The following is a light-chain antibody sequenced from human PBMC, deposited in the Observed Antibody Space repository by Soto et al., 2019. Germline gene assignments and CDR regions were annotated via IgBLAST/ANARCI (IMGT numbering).Light chain of an antibody. V-gene: IGLV2-14*01. Sequence: QSGLTQPASVSGSPGQSITISCTGTNIDVGGYNYVSWYQQHPGKAPKLMIYEVTYRPSGVSNRFSGSKSGNTASLTISGLQAEDEADYYCSSYTSSVTVAFGGGTKLTVL. J-gene: IGLJ2*01. CDR3: SSYTSSVTVA. CDR2: EVT. CDR1: NIDVGGYNY.